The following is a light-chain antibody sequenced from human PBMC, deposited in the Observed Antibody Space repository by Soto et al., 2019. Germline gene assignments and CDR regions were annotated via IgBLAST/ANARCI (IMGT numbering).Light chain of an antibody. V-gene: IGKV3-20*01. CDR2: GAS. CDR1: QGISSSY. CDR3: QQYDSSPLT. J-gene: IGKJ1*01. Sequence: ENVLTQSPGTLSLSPGERATLSCRATQGISSSYLAWYQQRPGQAPRLLIYGASSRATGIPDRFSGSGSGTDFTLTISRLEPEDFAVYYYQQYDSSPLTFGQGTKVEIK.